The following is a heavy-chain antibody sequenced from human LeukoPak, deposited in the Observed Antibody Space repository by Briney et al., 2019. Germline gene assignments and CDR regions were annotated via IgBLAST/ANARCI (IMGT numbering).Heavy chain of an antibody. CDR3: AKDARPYYYDSSGYPRNWFDP. CDR1: GFTFSSYE. V-gene: IGHV3-48*03. Sequence: PGGSLRLYCAASGFTFSSYEMNWVRQAPGKGLEWVSYISSSGSTIYYADSVKGRFTISRDNSKNTLYLQMNSLRAEDTAVYYCAKDARPYYYDSSGYPRNWFDPWGQGTLVTVSS. CDR2: ISSSGSTI. D-gene: IGHD3-22*01. J-gene: IGHJ5*02.